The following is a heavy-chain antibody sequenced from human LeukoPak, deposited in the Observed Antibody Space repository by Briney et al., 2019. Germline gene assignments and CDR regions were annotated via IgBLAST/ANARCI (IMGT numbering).Heavy chain of an antibody. Sequence: GGSLRLSCAASGFTFSSYSMNWVRQAPEKGLEWVSSISSSSSYIYYADSVKGRFTISRDNAKNSLYLQMNSLRAEDTAVYYCARLVAVAGTYYFDYWGQGTLVTVSS. J-gene: IGHJ4*02. CDR3: ARLVAVAGTYYFDY. CDR2: ISSSSSYI. V-gene: IGHV3-21*01. CDR1: GFTFSSYS. D-gene: IGHD6-19*01.